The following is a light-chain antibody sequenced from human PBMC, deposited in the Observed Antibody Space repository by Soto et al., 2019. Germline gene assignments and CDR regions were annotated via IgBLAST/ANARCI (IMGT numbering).Light chain of an antibody. CDR3: AAWDDSLNALV. V-gene: IGLV1-44*01. CDR2: SNN. J-gene: IGLJ2*01. CDR1: SSNIGSNT. Sequence: QSALTQPPSASGTPGQRVTISCSGSSSNIGSNTVNWYQQLPGTAPKLLIYSNNQRPSGVPDRFSGSKSGTSASLAISGLQSEDGADYYCAAWDDSLNALVFGGGTKLTVL.